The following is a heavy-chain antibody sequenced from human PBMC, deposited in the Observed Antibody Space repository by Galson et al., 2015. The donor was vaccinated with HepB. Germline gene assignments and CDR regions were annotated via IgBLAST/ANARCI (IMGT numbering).Heavy chain of an antibody. CDR2: INVGNGNT. V-gene: IGHV1-3*01. J-gene: IGHJ4*02. CDR1: GYIFISHA. CDR3: SRGYDYIWGSYRFDY. Sequence: SVKVSCKASGYIFISHALHWVRQAPGQRLEWMGWINVGNGNTKYSQKFQGRVSITRDISATTAYMELSSLTSEDTAMYYCSRGYDYIWGSYRFDYWGQGTPVTVST. D-gene: IGHD3-16*02.